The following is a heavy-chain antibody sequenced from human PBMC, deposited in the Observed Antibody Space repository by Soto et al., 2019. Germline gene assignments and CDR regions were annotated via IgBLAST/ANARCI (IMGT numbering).Heavy chain of an antibody. CDR1: GFTFSSYG. Sequence: GGSLRLSCAASGFTFSSYGMHWVGQAPGKGLEWVAVIWYDGSNKYYADSVKGRFTISRDNSKNTLYLQMNSLRAEDTAVYYCARDDFDWLNYYYGTDVWGQGTTVTVSS. V-gene: IGHV3-33*01. CDR3: ARDDFDWLNYYYGTDV. J-gene: IGHJ6*02. CDR2: IWYDGSNK. D-gene: IGHD3-9*01.